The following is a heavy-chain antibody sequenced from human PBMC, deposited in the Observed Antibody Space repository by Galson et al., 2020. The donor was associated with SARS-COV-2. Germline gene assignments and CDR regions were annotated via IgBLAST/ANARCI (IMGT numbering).Heavy chain of an antibody. CDR1: GFTFSDYN. D-gene: IGHD6-19*01. V-gene: IGHV3-21*01. CDR3: ARVLGIAVAGINDY. Sequence: GESLKISCAASGFTFSDYNMNWVRQALGKALEWVASISSSTNYIYYADSVKGRFTISKDNAKNSLYLQLNNLRVEDSGVYYCARVLGIAVAGINDYWGQGTLLTVSS. CDR2: ISSSTNYI. J-gene: IGHJ4*02.